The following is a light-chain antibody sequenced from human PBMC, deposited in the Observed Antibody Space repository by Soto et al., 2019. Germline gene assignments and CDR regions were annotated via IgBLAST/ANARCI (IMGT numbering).Light chain of an antibody. Sequence: AVQMTQSPSSLSASVGDRVTITCQASQGMRNDLGWYQQKPGKAPKLLIYAASSLQGGVPSRFSVSGSGTDFTLTISSLQPEDFATYYCLQDYNDPLTFGGGTKVEIK. CDR2: AAS. J-gene: IGKJ4*01. V-gene: IGKV1-6*01. CDR1: QGMRND. CDR3: LQDYNDPLT.